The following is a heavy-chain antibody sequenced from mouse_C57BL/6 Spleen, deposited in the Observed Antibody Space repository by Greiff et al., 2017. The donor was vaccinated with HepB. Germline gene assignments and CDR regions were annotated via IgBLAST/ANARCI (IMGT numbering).Heavy chain of an antibody. J-gene: IGHJ3*01. CDR3: ARGDYDYDGGAWFAY. CDR2: IYPGDGDT. Sequence: VKLQQSGPELVKPGASVKISCKASGYAFSSSWMNWVKQRPGKGLEWIGRIYPGDGDTNYNGKFKGKATLTADKSSSTAYMQLSSLTSEDSAVYFCARGDYDYDGGAWFAYWGQGTLVTVSA. V-gene: IGHV1-82*01. D-gene: IGHD2-4*01. CDR1: GYAFSSSW.